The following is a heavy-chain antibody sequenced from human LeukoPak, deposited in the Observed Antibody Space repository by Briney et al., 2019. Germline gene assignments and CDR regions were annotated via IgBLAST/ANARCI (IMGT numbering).Heavy chain of an antibody. Sequence: SETLSLTCTVSGYSISSGYYWGWIRQPPGKGLEWIGSIYHSGSTYYNPSLKSRVTISVDTSKNQFSLKLSSVTAADTAVYYCARVTRDAFDIWGQGTMVTVSS. CDR3: ARVTRDAFDI. CDR2: IYHSGST. J-gene: IGHJ3*02. CDR1: GYSISSGYY. D-gene: IGHD2-21*02. V-gene: IGHV4-38-2*02.